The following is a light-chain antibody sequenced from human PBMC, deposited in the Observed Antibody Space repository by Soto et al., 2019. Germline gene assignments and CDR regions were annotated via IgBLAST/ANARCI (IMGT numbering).Light chain of an antibody. CDR2: GAS. Sequence: EIVLTQSPGTLSLSPGERATLSCRASQSVSSSYLAWYQQKPGQAPRLLIYGASSRATGIPDRFSGSGSETDFTLTISRLEPEDFAVYYCQQYGSSPITSGQGTRLEIK. CDR3: QQYGSSPIT. J-gene: IGKJ5*01. V-gene: IGKV3-20*01. CDR1: QSVSSSY.